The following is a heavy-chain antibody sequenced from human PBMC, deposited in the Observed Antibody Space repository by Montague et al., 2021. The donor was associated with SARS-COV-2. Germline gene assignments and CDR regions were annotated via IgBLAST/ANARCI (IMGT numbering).Heavy chain of an antibody. D-gene: IGHD3-22*01. CDR3: ARVTPIPYYDDSGGYYDGWFDP. CDR2: INHSGST. CDR1: GGSFSGYY. V-gene: IGHV4-34*01. J-gene: IGHJ5*02. Sequence: SETLSLTCAVYGGSFSGYYWSWIRQPPGKGLEWIGEINHSGSTNYNPSLKSRVTISVDTSKNQFSLKLSSVTAADTAVYYCARVTPIPYYDDSGGYYDGWFDPWGQGTLVTVSS.